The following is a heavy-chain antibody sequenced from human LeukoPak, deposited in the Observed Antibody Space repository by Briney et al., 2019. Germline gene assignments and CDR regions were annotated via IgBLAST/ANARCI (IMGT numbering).Heavy chain of an antibody. J-gene: IGHJ4*02. CDR2: ISCDGSNK. Sequence: PGGSLRLSCAASGFTFSSYAMHWVRQAPGKGLEWVAVISCDGSNKYYADSVKGRFTISRDNSKNTLYLQMNSLRAEDTAVYYCARDRRGILYSFDSWGQGTLVTVSS. CDR1: GFTFSSYA. V-gene: IGHV3-30*04. D-gene: IGHD1-14*01. CDR3: ARDRRGILYSFDS.